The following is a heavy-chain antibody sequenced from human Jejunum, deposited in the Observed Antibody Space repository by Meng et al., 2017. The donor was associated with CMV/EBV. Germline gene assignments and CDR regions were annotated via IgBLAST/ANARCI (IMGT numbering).Heavy chain of an antibody. Sequence: VRLSDAAPGPVTPSAPWSLLCPVSGGSVHTYYSRSLQCHGGNGIEWIGHFYRIDTYDSHPSLASRVTMSLDTSNNQFSLTLRSVTAADTATYYCARGPGASTREGFDYWGLGTLVTVSS. CDR3: ARGPGASTREGFDY. J-gene: IGHJ4*02. CDR2: FYRIDTY. V-gene: IGHV4-4*07. D-gene: IGHD1-26*01. CDR1: GGSVHTYY.